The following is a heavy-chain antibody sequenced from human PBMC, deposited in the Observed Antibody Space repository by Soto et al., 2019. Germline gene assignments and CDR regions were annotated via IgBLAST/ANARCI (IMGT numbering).Heavy chain of an antibody. J-gene: IGHJ3*01. V-gene: IGHV4-59*01. D-gene: IGHD5-12*01. Sequence: SETLSLTCTVSGDSIRSYYWSWIRQPPGKGLEWIGYIYDSGSTNYNPSLKSRVTISVDTSKSQFSLKLSSVTAADTAVYYCARHDYADRTFDPWGQGTKVTVSS. CDR3: ARHDYADRTFDP. CDR1: GDSIRSYY. CDR2: IYDSGST.